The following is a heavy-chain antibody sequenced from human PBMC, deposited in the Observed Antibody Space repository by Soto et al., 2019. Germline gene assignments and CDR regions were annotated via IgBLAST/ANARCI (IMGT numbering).Heavy chain of an antibody. CDR1: GFTFSTYS. J-gene: IGHJ4*02. CDR3: VRDGGIPH. Sequence: GGSLRLSCVASGFTFSTYSMNWVRQAPGKGLEWVSYISGSTSTIYYADSVKGRFTISRDNAKDSLYLQMNSLRAEDTAVYYCVRDGGIPHWGQGTLVTVSS. V-gene: IGHV3-48*01. CDR2: ISGSTSTI.